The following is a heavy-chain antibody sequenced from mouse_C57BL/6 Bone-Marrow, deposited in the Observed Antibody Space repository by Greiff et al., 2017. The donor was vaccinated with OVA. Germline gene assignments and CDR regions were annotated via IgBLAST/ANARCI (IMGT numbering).Heavy chain of an antibody. CDR1: GYTFTSYW. CDR2: IDPNSGGT. Sequence: QVQLQQPGAELVKPGASVKLSCKASGYTFTSYWMHWVKQRPGRGLEWIGRIDPNSGGTKYNEKFKSKATLPVDKPSSTAYMQLSSLTSEDSAVYYGARSGTVVEGAWFAYWGQGTLVTVSA. V-gene: IGHV1-72*01. CDR3: ARSGTVVEGAWFAY. D-gene: IGHD1-1*01. J-gene: IGHJ3*01.